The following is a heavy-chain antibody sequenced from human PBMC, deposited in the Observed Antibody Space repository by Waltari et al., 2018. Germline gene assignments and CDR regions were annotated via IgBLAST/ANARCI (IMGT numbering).Heavy chain of an antibody. D-gene: IGHD1-26*01. CDR1: GYTFSHYY. CDR2: INTAAGTT. CDR3: AREPPGATKGFDY. J-gene: IGHJ4*02. V-gene: IGHV1-46*01. Sequence: QVRLVQSGAEVKKPGASLKVSCEASGYTFSHYYVHWVRQAPGQGLEWMGMINTAAGTTNYAPKFRGRVTMTRDTSTSTVYLDLSSLRSEDTAVYFCAREPPGATKGFDYWGQGTLVIVSS.